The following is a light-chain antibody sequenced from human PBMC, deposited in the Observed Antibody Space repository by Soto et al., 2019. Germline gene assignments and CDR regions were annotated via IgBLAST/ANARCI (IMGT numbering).Light chain of an antibody. CDR2: AAS. CDR3: QQSYITPYT. Sequence: DIQMTQSPSSLSVSVGDTVTITCRASQSISVHLNWYQQKPGKVPKLLIYAASNLQSGVPLRFSGSGSETDFALTISSLQPEDFATYYCQQSYITPYTFGQGTKLEIK. V-gene: IGKV1-39*01. CDR1: QSISVH. J-gene: IGKJ2*01.